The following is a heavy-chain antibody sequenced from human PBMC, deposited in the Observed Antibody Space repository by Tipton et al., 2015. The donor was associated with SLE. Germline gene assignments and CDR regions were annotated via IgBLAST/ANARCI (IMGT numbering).Heavy chain of an antibody. CDR2: IWYDGSNK. CDR1: GFTFSSYG. V-gene: IGHV3-33*06. D-gene: IGHD5-24*01. J-gene: IGHJ6*02. CDR3: AKDPRDGYNYITLYYYGMDV. Sequence: SLRLSCAASGFTFSSYGMHWVRQAPGKGLEWVAVIWYDGSNKYYADSVKGRFTISRDNSKNTLYLQMNSLRAEDTAVYYCAKDPRDGYNYITLYYYGMDVWGQGTTVTVSS.